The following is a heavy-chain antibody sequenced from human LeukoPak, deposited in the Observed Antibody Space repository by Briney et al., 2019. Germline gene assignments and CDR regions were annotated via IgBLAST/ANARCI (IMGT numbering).Heavy chain of an antibody. V-gene: IGHV1-69-2*01. CDR2: VDPEDGET. D-gene: IGHD6-19*01. J-gene: IGHJ5*01. CDR1: GYTFTDYY. Sequence: ASVKISCKVSGYTFTDYYMHWVQQAPGKGLEWMGLVDPEDGETIYAQKFQGRVTMTRDTSTSTVYMELSSLRSEDTAVYYCARDRASSGWFDYWGQGTLVTVSS. CDR3: ARDRASSGWFDY.